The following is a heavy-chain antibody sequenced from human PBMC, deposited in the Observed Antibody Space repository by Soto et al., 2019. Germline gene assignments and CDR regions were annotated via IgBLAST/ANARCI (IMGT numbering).Heavy chain of an antibody. D-gene: IGHD1-26*01. CDR2: INHSGST. J-gene: IGHJ5*02. Sequence: QVQLQQWGAGLLKPSETLSLNCAVYGGSFSGYYWSWIRQPPGKGLEWIGEINHSGSTKYNPSLKSRITISVDTSKCQFSLKLSSVTAAEPAGYYCARGPYSGSDYARFDPWGQGTLVTVSS. CDR1: GGSFSGYY. CDR3: ARGPYSGSDYARFDP. V-gene: IGHV4-34*01.